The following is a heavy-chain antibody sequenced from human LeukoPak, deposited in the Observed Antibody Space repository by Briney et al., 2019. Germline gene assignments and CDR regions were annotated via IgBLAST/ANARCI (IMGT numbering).Heavy chain of an antibody. J-gene: IGHJ4*02. Sequence: GGSLRLSCTASGFTFVDYAMSWVRQAPGKGLEWVGFIRIKAYGGTTEYAASVKGRFTISRDDSKSIAYLQMNSLKTEDTAVYYYTRGGYSSGWLYYWGQGTLVTVSS. CDR3: TRGGYSSGWLYY. D-gene: IGHD6-19*01. CDR1: GFTFVDYA. V-gene: IGHV3-49*04. CDR2: IRIKAYGGTT.